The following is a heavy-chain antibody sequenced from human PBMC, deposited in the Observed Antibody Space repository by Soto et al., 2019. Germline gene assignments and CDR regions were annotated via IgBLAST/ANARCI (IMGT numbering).Heavy chain of an antibody. CDR3: ARGSMVRGGGYYYCGMDV. D-gene: IGHD3-10*01. CDR2: MNPNSGNT. J-gene: IGHJ6*02. V-gene: IGHV1-8*01. CDR1: GGTFTSYD. Sequence: ASVRVSCKASGGTFTSYDSNWVRQATGQGLEWMGWMNPNSGNTGYAQKFQGRVTMTRNTSISTAYMELSSLRSEDTAVYYCARGSMVRGGGYYYCGMDVWGQGTTVTVSS.